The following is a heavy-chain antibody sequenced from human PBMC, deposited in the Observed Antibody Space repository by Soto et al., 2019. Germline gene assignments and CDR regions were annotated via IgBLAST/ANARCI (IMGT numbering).Heavy chain of an antibody. D-gene: IGHD3-16*02. CDR1: GGSISSGGYS. V-gene: IGHV4-30-2*01. CDR2: IYHSGST. CDR3: ARLSSYGTFDY. J-gene: IGHJ4*02. Sequence: SETLSLTCTVSGGSISSGGYSWSWIRQPPGKGLEWIGYIYHSGSTYYNPSLKSRVTISVDRSKNQFSLKLSSVTAADTAVYYCARLSSYGTFDYWGQGTLVTVSS.